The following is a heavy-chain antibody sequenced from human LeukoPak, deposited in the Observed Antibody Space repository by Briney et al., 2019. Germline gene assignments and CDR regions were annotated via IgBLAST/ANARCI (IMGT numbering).Heavy chain of an antibody. CDR3: ARDGTAANFDY. J-gene: IGHJ4*02. CDR1: GFTFRTYW. D-gene: IGHD6-13*01. CDR2: INSDGSTT. V-gene: IGHV3-74*01. Sequence: PGGSLRLSCGAFGFTFRTYWMHWVRQAPGKGLVWVSRINSDGSTTDYADSVKGRFTISRDNAKNTVYLQMNSLRAEDAAVYYCARDGTAANFDYWGQGALLTVSS.